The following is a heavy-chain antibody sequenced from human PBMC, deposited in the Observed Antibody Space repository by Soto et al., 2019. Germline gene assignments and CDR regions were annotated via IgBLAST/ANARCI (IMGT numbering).Heavy chain of an antibody. J-gene: IGHJ4*02. CDR3: AKKATISTMIRGSFDY. CDR1: GGSISSSNW. CDR2: IHHSGST. D-gene: IGHD3-10*01. V-gene: IGHV4-4*02. Sequence: PSETLSLTCTVSGGSISSSNWWSWVRQPPGKGLEWIGEIHHSGSTNYNPSLKSRVTILVDMSKNQFSLKLSSVTAADTAVYYCAKKATISTMIRGSFDYWGQGTLVTVS.